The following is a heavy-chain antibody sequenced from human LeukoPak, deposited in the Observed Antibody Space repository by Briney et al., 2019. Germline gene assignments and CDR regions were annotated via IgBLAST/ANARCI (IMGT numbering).Heavy chain of an antibody. CDR1: GGSFSGHY. CDR2: INHSGST. Sequence: SETLSLTCAVYGGSFSGHYWSWIRQPPGKGLEWIGEINHSGSTNYNPSLKSRVTISVDTSKNQFSLKLSSVTAADTAVYYCARGGDYSQYYFDYWGQGTLVTVSS. CDR3: ARGGDYSQYYFDY. J-gene: IGHJ4*02. V-gene: IGHV4-34*01. D-gene: IGHD2-21*01.